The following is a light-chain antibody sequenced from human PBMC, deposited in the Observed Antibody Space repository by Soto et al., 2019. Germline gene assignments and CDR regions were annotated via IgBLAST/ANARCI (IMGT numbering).Light chain of an antibody. Sequence: QSVLTQPPSASGTPGQRVTISCSGSSTNIGSNYVYWYQQVPGTAPKLLIYGNSNRPSGVPDRFSGSKSGTSASLAITGLQAEDEADYYCQSYDSSLSALYVFGTGTKLTVL. J-gene: IGLJ1*01. V-gene: IGLV1-40*01. CDR3: QSYDSSLSALYV. CDR2: GNS. CDR1: STNIGSNY.